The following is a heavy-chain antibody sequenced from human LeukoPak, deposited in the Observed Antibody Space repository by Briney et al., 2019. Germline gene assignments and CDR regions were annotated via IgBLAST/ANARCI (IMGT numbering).Heavy chain of an antibody. CDR3: AKGRYYDSSGPKDY. CDR1: GFTFDDYA. CDR2: ISWNSGSI. D-gene: IGHD3-22*01. J-gene: IGHJ4*02. Sequence: GRSLRLSCAASGFTFDDYAMHWVRQAPGKGLEWVSGISWNSGSIGYADSVKGRFTISRDNAKNSLYLQINSLRAEDTALYYCAKGRYYDSSGPKDYWGQGTLVTVSS. V-gene: IGHV3-9*01.